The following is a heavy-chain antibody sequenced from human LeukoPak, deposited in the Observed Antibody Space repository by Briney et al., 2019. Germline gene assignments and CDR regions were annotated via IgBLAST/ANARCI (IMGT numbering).Heavy chain of an antibody. CDR3: AKAGIMTTFGGVIVSRGGYYFDY. J-gene: IGHJ4*02. Sequence: GGSLRLSCAASGFTFSSYGMSWVRQAPGKGLEWVSAISGSGGSTYYADSVKGRFTISRDNSKNTLYLQMNSLRAEDTAVYYCAKAGIMTTFGGVIVSRGGYYFDYWGQGTLVTVSS. V-gene: IGHV3-23*01. CDR2: ISGSGGST. CDR1: GFTFSSYG. D-gene: IGHD3-16*02.